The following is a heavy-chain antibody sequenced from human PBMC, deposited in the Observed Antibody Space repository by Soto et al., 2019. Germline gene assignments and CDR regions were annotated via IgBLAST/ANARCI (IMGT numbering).Heavy chain of an antibody. V-gene: IGHV3-30*18. CDR2: ISYDGSNK. CDR1: GFTFSSYG. Sequence: GGSLRLSCAASGFTFSSYGMHWVRQAPGKGLEWVAVISYDGSNKYYADSVKGRFTISRDNSKNTLYLQMNSLRAEDTAVYYCAKDPYGDSTPGYYHYGMDVWGQGTTVTVSS. CDR3: AKDPYGDSTPGYYHYGMDV. J-gene: IGHJ6*02. D-gene: IGHD4-17*01.